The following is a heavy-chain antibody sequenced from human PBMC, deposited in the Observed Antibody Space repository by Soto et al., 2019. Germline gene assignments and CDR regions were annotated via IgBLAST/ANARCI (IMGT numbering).Heavy chain of an antibody. V-gene: IGHV4-34*01. CDR2: INHSGNT. D-gene: IGHD3-10*01. Sequence: SETLFLTFAVYGGAFRGFYWDWVPPPPGEGAEWIGQINHSGNTNYNPSLKSRATISVDTSKNQFSLRLSSVTAADTAVYYCARARTYYYGSGEGLDWFDPWGQGTLVTVSS. CDR3: ARARTYYYGSGEGLDWFDP. J-gene: IGHJ5*02. CDR1: GGAFRGFY.